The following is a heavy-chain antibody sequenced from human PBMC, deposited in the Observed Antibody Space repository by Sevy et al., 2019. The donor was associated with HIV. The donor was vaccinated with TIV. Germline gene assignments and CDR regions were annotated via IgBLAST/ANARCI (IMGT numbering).Heavy chain of an antibody. CDR1: GFNFRSFA. CDR3: ARDVDTSMFTGYYSNGMDL. V-gene: IGHV3-30-3*01. J-gene: IGHJ6*02. Sequence: GGSLRLSCTASGFNFRSFAMHWVRQAPGKGLEWVAVISYDGSNKYYADSVKGRFTISRDNSQNTLYLQMNSLRPEDTAVYFCARDVDTSMFTGYYSNGMDLWGQGTTVTVSS. D-gene: IGHD5-18*01. CDR2: ISYDGSNK.